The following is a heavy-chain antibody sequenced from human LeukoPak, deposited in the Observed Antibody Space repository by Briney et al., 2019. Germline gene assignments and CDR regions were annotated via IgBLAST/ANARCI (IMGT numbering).Heavy chain of an antibody. CDR1: GGSLSSYY. J-gene: IGHJ5*02. CDR2: IYYNGSP. D-gene: IGHD3-3*01. CDR3: ARGIPKLYYDFWSGYNAPNWFDP. Sequence: SETPSLTWTVSGGSLSSYYLGWIREPPGKGLGWIGYIYYNGSPNYNPSLKSRVTISVDTSKNQFSLKLSSVTAADTAVYYCARGIPKLYYDFWSGYNAPNWFDPWGQGTLVTVSS. V-gene: IGHV4-59*01.